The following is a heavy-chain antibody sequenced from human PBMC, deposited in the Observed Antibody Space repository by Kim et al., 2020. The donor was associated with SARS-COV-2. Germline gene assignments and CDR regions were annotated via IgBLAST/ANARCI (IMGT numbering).Heavy chain of an antibody. CDR2: IYYSGST. CDR1: GGSISSGDYY. Sequence: SETLSLTCTVSGGSISSGDYYWSWIRQPPGKGLEWIGYIYYSGSTYYNPSLKSRVTISVDTSKNQFSLKLSSVTAADTAVYYCARGTSTYFSSTSCMFGTFDYWGQGTLVTVSS. V-gene: IGHV4-30-4*01. J-gene: IGHJ4*02. D-gene: IGHD2-2*01. CDR3: ARGTSTYFSSTSCMFGTFDY.